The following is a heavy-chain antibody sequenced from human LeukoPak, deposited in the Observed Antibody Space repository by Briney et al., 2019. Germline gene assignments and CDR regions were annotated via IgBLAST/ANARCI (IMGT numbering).Heavy chain of an antibody. CDR2: IYYSGST. CDR1: GGSISSYY. CDR3: ARHRPFIVATIKNAFDI. Sequence: PSETLSLTCTVSGGSISSYYWSWIRQPPGKGLGWIGYIYYSGSTNYNPSLKSRVTISVDTSKNQFSLKLSSVTAADTAVYYCARHRPFIVATIKNAFDIWGQGTMVTVSS. V-gene: IGHV4-59*08. D-gene: IGHD5-12*01. J-gene: IGHJ3*02.